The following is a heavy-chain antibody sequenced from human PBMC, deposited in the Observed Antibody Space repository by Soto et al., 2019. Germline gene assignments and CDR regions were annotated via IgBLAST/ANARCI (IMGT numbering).Heavy chain of an antibody. Sequence: ASVKVSCKASGGTFSSYAISWVRQAPGQGLEWMRGIIPIFGTANYAQKFQGRVTITADESTSTAYMELSSLRSEDTAVYYCARAPKGGSYSYYYYGMDVWGQGTTVTAP. D-gene: IGHD1-26*01. J-gene: IGHJ6*02. CDR3: ARAPKGGSYSYYYYGMDV. V-gene: IGHV1-69*13. CDR2: IIPIFGTA. CDR1: GGTFSSYA.